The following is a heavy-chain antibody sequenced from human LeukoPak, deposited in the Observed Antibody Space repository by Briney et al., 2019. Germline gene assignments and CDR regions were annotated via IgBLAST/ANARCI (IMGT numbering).Heavy chain of an antibody. J-gene: IGHJ6*03. CDR3: ARNGIGGIYYYYYMHV. V-gene: IGHV3-11*01. CDR1: GFTFSDYY. D-gene: IGHD1-26*01. Sequence: GGSLRLSCAASGFTFSDYYMSWIRQAPGRGVEWVSYISSSGSTIYYADSVKGRFTISRDNAKNSLYLQMNSLRAEDTAVYYCARNGIGGIYYYYYMHVWGKGTTVTVSS. CDR2: ISSSGSTI.